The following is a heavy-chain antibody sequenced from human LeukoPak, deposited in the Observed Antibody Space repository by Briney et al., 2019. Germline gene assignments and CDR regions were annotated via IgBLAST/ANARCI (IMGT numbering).Heavy chain of an antibody. CDR3: ARYSSSSNYYYYYYMDV. V-gene: IGHV3-21*01. CDR1: GFTFSSYS. CDR2: ISSSSSYI. Sequence: GGSLRLSCAASGFTFSSYSMNWVRQAPGKGLEWVSSISSSSSYIYYADSVKGRFTISRDNAKNSLYLQMNSLRAEDTAVYYCARYSSSSNYYYYYYMDVWGKGTTVTVSS. J-gene: IGHJ6*03. D-gene: IGHD6-13*01.